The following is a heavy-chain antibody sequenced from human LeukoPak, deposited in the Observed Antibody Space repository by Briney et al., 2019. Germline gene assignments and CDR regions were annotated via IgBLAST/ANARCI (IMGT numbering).Heavy chain of an antibody. CDR1: GFTFSSFA. D-gene: IGHD2-15*01. V-gene: IGHV3-23*01. J-gene: IGHJ4*02. CDR3: AKVVAGRYQDY. CDR2: ISASGSPT. Sequence: GGSLRLSCAASGFTFSSFAMTWVRQAPGKRLEWVSLISASGSPTYYADSVKGRFTISRDNPKNSLYLQMNSVRAEETAVYYCAKVVAGRYQDYWGQGTLVSVSS.